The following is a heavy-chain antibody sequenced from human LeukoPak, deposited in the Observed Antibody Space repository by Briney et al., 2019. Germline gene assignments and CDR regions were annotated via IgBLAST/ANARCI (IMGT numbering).Heavy chain of an antibody. Sequence: GASVKVSCKASRGTFSSYAISWVRQAPGQGLEWMGGIIPIFGTANYAQKFQGRVTITTDESTSTAYMELSSLRSEDTAVYYCARSARGSYYYYMDVWGKGTTVTVSS. V-gene: IGHV1-69*05. CDR1: RGTFSSYA. CDR2: IIPIFGTA. D-gene: IGHD3-16*01. J-gene: IGHJ6*03. CDR3: ARSARGSYYYYMDV.